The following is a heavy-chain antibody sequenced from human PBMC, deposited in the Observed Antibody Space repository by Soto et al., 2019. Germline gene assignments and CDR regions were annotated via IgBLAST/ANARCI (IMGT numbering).Heavy chain of an antibody. Sequence: ASVKVSCKASGYTFSSYGITWVRQAPGQGLEWMGWISGYNGYTNYAQKFQDRVTVTTDTSTTTAYLKLRSLTSDDTAVYYCARDRRDYVWGSYRSYFDYWGRGTQVTVSS. CDR1: GYTFSSYG. CDR2: ISGYNGYT. V-gene: IGHV1-18*01. J-gene: IGHJ4*02. CDR3: ARDRRDYVWGSYRSYFDY. D-gene: IGHD3-16*02.